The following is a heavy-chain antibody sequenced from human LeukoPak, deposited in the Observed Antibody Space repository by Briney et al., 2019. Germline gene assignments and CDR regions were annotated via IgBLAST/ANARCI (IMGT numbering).Heavy chain of an antibody. D-gene: IGHD5-18*01. Sequence: GSLRLSCAASGFTFSSYGMHWVRQAPGKGLEWVAFIRYDGSNKYYADSVKGRFTISRDNSKNTLYLQMNSLRAEDTAVYYCAKEGSGYSYGCPDYWGQGTLVTVSS. CDR3: AKEGSGYSYGCPDY. CDR1: GFTFSSYG. V-gene: IGHV3-30*02. CDR2: IRYDGSNK. J-gene: IGHJ4*02.